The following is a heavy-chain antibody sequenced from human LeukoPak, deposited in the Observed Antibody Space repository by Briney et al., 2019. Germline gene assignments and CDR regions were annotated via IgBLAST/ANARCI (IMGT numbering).Heavy chain of an antibody. CDR3: ARDLTGWLVRDYFDY. CDR1: GYTFTSYG. CDR2: ISAYNGNT. V-gene: IGHV1-18*01. D-gene: IGHD6-19*01. Sequence: GASVKVSCKASGYTFTSYGISWVRQAPGQGLEWMGWISAYNGNTNYAQKLQGRVTMTTDTSTSTAYMELRSLRSDDTAVYYCARDLTGWLVRDYFDYWSQGTLVTVSS. J-gene: IGHJ4*02.